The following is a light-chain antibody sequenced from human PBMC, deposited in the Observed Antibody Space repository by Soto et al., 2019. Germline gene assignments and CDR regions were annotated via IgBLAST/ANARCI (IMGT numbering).Light chain of an antibody. CDR3: QQYGSSPLT. Sequence: EIVLTQSPGTMSLSPGERATLSCRASQSVSSNFLAWHQQKPGQAPRLLIYGASSRATGTPDRFSGSGSGTDFTLTISRREPEDCAVYYCQQYGSSPLTFGGGTMVQIK. CDR1: QSVSSNF. J-gene: IGKJ4*01. CDR2: GAS. V-gene: IGKV3-20*01.